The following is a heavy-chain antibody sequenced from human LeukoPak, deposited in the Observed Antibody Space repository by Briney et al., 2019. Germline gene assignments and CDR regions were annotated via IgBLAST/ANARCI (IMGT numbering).Heavy chain of an antibody. CDR3: AGPLYDYVWGSYRSIPDALDI. CDR1: GYTFTSYG. D-gene: IGHD3-16*02. Sequence: GASVKVSCKASGYTFTSYGISWVRQAPGQGLEWMGWISAYNGNTNYAQKLQGRVTMTTDTSTSTAYMELRSLRSDDTAVYYCAGPLYDYVWGSYRSIPDALDIWGQGTMVTVSS. V-gene: IGHV1-18*04. J-gene: IGHJ3*02. CDR2: ISAYNGNT.